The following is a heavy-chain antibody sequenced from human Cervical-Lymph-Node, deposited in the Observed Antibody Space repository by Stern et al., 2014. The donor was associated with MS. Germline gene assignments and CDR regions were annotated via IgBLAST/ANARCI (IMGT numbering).Heavy chain of an antibody. CDR3: ARDSPDSSGWKYYYYYGMDV. V-gene: IGHV3-21*01. CDR1: GFTFSSYS. CDR2: ISSSSSYI. Sequence: EVQLVESGGGLVKPGGSLRLSCAASGFTFSSYSMNWVRQAPGKGLEWVSSISSSSSYIYYADSVKGRFTISRDNAKNSLYLQMNSLRAEDTAVYYCARDSPDSSGWKYYYYYGMDVWGQGTTVTVSS. J-gene: IGHJ6*02. D-gene: IGHD6-19*01.